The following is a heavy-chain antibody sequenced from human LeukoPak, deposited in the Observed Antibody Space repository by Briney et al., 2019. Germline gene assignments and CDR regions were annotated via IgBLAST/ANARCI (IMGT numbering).Heavy chain of an antibody. CDR3: ARAPPITRGPFDP. V-gene: IGHV1-2*02. D-gene: IGHD3-10*01. J-gene: IGHJ5*02. CDR1: GYTFTGYY. CDR2: ISPNSGGT. Sequence: ASVKVSCKASGYTFTGYYMHWVRQAPGQGLEWMGWISPNSGGTNYAQKFQGRVTMTRDTSISTVYMELSRLRSDDTAVYYCARAPPITRGPFDPWGQGTLVTVSS.